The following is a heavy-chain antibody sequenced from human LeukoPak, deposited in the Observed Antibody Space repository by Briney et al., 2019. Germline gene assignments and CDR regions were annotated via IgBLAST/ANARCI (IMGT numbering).Heavy chain of an antibody. CDR2: ISRSGDDT. J-gene: IGHJ6*02. CDR1: GFTFSDYY. Sequence: GGSLRLSCAASGFTFSDYYMSWIRQAPGEGLEWVSYISRSGDDTYYADSVKGRFTISRDNAKNSLYLQMHSLRVEDTAVYYCARQDSGSSPYYYYHGMDVWGQGTTVTVSS. D-gene: IGHD1-26*01. V-gene: IGHV3-11*01. CDR3: ARQDSGSSPYYYYHGMDV.